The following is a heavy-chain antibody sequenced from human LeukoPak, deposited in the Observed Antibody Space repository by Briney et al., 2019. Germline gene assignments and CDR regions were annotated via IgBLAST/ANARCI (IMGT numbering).Heavy chain of an antibody. J-gene: IGHJ3*02. Sequence: PGGSLRLSCAASGFTFNSYWMSWVRQAPGKGLEWVANIKQDGSEKYYVDSVKGRFTISRDNSKNTLSLHMNTLRAEDTAVYYCAKDLLQTFFLYSSGYYSDAFGTWGQGTMVTVSP. V-gene: IGHV3-7*05. D-gene: IGHD3-22*01. CDR1: GFTFNSYW. CDR2: IKQDGSEK. CDR3: AKDLLQTFFLYSSGYYSDAFGT.